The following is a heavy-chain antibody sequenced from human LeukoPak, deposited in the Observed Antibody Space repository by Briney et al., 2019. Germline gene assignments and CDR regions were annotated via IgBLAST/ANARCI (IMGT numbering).Heavy chain of an antibody. J-gene: IGHJ4*02. Sequence: ASVKVSCKASGYTFTGYYMHWVRQAPGQRLEWMGWINAGNGNTKYSQEFQGRVTITRDTSASTAYMELSSLRSEDMAVYYCARGDLSMVYAPLFDYWGQGTLVTVSS. V-gene: IGHV1-3*03. CDR3: ARGDLSMVYAPLFDY. D-gene: IGHD2-8*01. CDR1: GYTFTGYY. CDR2: INAGNGNT.